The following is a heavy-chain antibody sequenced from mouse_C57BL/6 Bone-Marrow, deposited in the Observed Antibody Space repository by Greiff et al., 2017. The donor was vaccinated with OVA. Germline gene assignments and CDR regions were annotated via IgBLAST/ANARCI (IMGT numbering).Heavy chain of an antibody. CDR1: GYTFTNYW. Sequence: QVQLQQSGAELVRPGTSVKMSCKASGYTFTNYWIGWAKQRPGHGLEWIGDIYPGGGYTNYNEKFKGKATLTADKSSSTAYLQFSSLTSEDSAIYYCARRGLYDGYYLYAMDYWGQGTSVTVSA. D-gene: IGHD2-3*01. CDR3: ARRGLYDGYYLYAMDY. J-gene: IGHJ4*01. CDR2: IYPGGGYT. V-gene: IGHV1-63*01.